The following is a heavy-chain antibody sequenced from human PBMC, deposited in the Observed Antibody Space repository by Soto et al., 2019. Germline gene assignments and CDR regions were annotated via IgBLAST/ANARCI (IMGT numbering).Heavy chain of an antibody. CDR1: GFTFSSYG. J-gene: IGHJ4*02. CDR2: IWYHGNSM. CDR3: ARYNTGHSDY. Sequence: GGSLRLXCAASGFTFSSYGMHWVRQAPGKGLEWVAVIWYHGNSMYYADSVKGRFTISRDNSKNTLYLQMNNLRAEDTAVYYCARYNTGHSDYWGQGTLVTVSS. D-gene: IGHD1-20*01. V-gene: IGHV3-33*01.